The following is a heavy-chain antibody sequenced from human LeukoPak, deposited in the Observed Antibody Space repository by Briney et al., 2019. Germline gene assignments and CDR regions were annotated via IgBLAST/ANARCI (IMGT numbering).Heavy chain of an antibody. CDR2: ISGSGGST. V-gene: IGHV3-23*01. CDR3: AKLKGYDSSGYSRYFDY. CDR1: GFTFSSYA. D-gene: IGHD3-22*01. Sequence: GGSLRLSCAASGFTFSSYAMSWVRRAPGKGLEWVSAISGSGGSTYYADSVKGRFTISRDNSKNTLYLQMNSLRAEDTAVYYCAKLKGYDSSGYSRYFDYWGQGTLVTVSS. J-gene: IGHJ4*02.